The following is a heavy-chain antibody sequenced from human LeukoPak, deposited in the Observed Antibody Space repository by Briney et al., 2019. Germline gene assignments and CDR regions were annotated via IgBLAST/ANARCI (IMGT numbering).Heavy chain of an antibody. CDR2: IGISSGNT. CDR3: ARDYKYAFDN. J-gene: IGHJ4*02. D-gene: IGHD5-24*01. CDR1: GFTFSAYS. Sequence: SGGSLRLSCAASGFTFSAYSMNWVRQAPGKGLEWISYIGISSGNTKYADSVKGRFTISGDKAKNSLYLQMNSLRVEDPAVYYCARDYKYAFDNWGQGTLVTVSS. V-gene: IGHV3-48*01.